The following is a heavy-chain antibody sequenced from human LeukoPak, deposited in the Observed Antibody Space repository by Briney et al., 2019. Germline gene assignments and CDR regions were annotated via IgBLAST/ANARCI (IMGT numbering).Heavy chain of an antibody. CDR3: TREGKDSSSWYSYAFDI. CDR2: IRIKAYGATT. V-gene: IGHV3-49*03. D-gene: IGHD6-13*01. Sequence: GGSLRLSCTASGFTFGDYAMSWFRQPPGKGLEGVGFIRIKAYGATTEFAASVKGRFTISRDDSKSIAYLQMNSLKTEDTAVYYCTREGKDSSSWYSYAFDIWGQGTMVTVSS. J-gene: IGHJ3*02. CDR1: GFTFGDYA.